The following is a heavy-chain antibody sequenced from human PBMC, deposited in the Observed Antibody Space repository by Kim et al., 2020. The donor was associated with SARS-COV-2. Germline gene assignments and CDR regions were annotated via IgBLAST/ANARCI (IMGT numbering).Heavy chain of an antibody. V-gene: IGHV1-69*04. CDR2: IIPILGIA. J-gene: IGHJ3*02. D-gene: IGHD3-16*01. Sequence: SVKVSCKASGGTFSSYAISWVRQAPGQGLEWMGRIIPILGIANYAQKFQGRVTITADKSTSTAYMELSSLRSEDTAVYYCASPIMITFGGAVGAFDIWGQGTMVTVS. CDR1: GGTFSSYA. CDR3: ASPIMITFGGAVGAFDI.